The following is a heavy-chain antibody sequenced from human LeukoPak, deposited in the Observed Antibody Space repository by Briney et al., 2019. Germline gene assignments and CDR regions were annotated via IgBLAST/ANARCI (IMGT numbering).Heavy chain of an antibody. CDR3: AKDVYGDYGGLDY. CDR2: IRGSDGST. CDR1: GFPFSTYA. V-gene: IGHV3-23*01. D-gene: IGHD4-17*01. J-gene: IGHJ4*02. Sequence: GVSLRLTCAASGFPFSTYAMSWVRQAPGKGLEWVSSIRGSDGSTYYADSVKGRFAISRENSKNTLYLQMNSLRAEDTAVYYCAKDVYGDYGGLDYWGQGTLVTVSS.